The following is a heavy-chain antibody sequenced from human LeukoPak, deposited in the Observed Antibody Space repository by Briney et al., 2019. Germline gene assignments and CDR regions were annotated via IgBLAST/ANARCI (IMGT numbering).Heavy chain of an antibody. Sequence: GGSLRLSCAASGFTFSSYWMHWVRQAPGKGLEWVAHITSSGDSIFYADSVKGRFTISRDNAKNSLYLQMHRLSAEDTAVYYCATKVAGTSHFSYWGQGTRVAVSS. CDR1: GFTFSSYW. D-gene: IGHD6-19*01. CDR3: ATKVAGTSHFSY. J-gene: IGHJ4*02. V-gene: IGHV3-48*04. CDR2: ITSSGDSI.